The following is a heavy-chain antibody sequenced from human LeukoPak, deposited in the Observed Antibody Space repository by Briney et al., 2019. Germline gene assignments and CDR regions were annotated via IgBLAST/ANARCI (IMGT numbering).Heavy chain of an antibody. V-gene: IGHV4-34*01. CDR2: INHSGST. CDR1: GGSFSGYY. J-gene: IGHJ4*02. Sequence: SETLSLTCAVYGGSFSGYYWNWIRQPPGKGLEWIGEINHSGSTNYNPSLKSRVTISVDTSKNQFSLKVNSVTAADTAVYYCASLTMIVVPWGQGTLVTVSS. CDR3: ASLTMIVVP. D-gene: IGHD3-22*01.